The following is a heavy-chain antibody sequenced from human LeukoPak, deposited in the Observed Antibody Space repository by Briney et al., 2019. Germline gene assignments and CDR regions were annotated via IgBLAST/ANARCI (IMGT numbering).Heavy chain of an antibody. J-gene: IGHJ6*03. V-gene: IGHV4-61*02. D-gene: IGHD5-12*01. Sequence: PSETLSLTCTVSGGSISSGSYFWSWIRQPAGKGLEWIGRIYTSGSTDYNPSLQSRVTMSVDTSKNQFSLKLSSVTAADTAVYYCARVPADIVATYYMDVWGKGTTVTVSS. CDR2: IYTSGST. CDR3: ARVPADIVATYYMDV. CDR1: GGSISSGSYF.